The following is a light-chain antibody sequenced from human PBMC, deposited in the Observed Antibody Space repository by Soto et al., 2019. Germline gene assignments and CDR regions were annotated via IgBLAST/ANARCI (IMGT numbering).Light chain of an antibody. CDR1: QSVRNSL. V-gene: IGKV3D-20*02. CDR3: QQRSNWLT. CDR2: DAF. J-gene: IGKJ4*01. Sequence: EIVLTQSPGTLSLSPGERATLSCRASQSVRNSLLAWYQQKPGQPPRLLIYDAFTRATGIPARFSGSGSGTDFTLTISSLEPEDFAVYYCQQRSNWLTFGGGTKVDIK.